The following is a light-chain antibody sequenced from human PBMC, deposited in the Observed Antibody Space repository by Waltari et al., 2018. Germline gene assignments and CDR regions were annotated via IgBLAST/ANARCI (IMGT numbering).Light chain of an antibody. J-gene: IGKJ4*01. CDR1: KTITNNF. Sequence: CRASKTITNNFLVWYQQKPGQAPRLIIHGASSRSTGFPDRFSGSGSVTDFTLTISSLKPEDSAVYYCQQYDGSVLTFGGGTKVEI. V-gene: IGKV3-20*01. CDR2: GAS. CDR3: QQYDGSVLT.